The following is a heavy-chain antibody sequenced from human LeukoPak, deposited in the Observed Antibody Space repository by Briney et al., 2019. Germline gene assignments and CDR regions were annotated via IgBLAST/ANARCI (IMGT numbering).Heavy chain of an antibody. D-gene: IGHD6-13*01. CDR3: AARSSSWEYYFDY. Sequence: PSETLSLTCTVSGGSISSGSYYWSWIRQPAGKGLEWIGRIYTSGSTNYNPSLKSRVTISVDTSKNQFSLKLSSVTAADTAVYYCAARSSSWEYYFDYWGQGTLVTVSS. CDR2: IYTSGST. V-gene: IGHV4-61*02. J-gene: IGHJ4*02. CDR1: GGSISSGSYY.